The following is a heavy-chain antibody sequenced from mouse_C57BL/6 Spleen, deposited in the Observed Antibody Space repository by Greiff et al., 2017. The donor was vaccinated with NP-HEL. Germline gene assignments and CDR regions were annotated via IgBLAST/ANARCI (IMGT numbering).Heavy chain of an antibody. J-gene: IGHJ4*01. CDR3: ARGGTLYYAMDY. CDR2: IHPNSGST. Sequence: QVQLQQPGAELVKPGASVKLSCKASGYTFTSYWMHWVKQRPGQGLEWIGMIHPNSGSTNYNEKFKSKATLTVDKSSSTAYMQLSSLTSEDSAVYYCARGGTLYYAMDYWGQGTSVTVSS. CDR1: GYTFTSYW. D-gene: IGHD3-3*01. V-gene: IGHV1-64*01.